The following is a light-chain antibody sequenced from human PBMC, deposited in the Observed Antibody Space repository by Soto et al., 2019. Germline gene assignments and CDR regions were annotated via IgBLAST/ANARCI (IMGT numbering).Light chain of an antibody. CDR3: QHYTSYSEA. J-gene: IGKJ1*01. CDR1: QTISSW. Sequence: DIQKTPVASTLSGKVSDRGTIAHGASQTISSWLAWYQQKPGKAPKLLIYKASTLKSGVPSRCSGSGAGTEFTPTIRRLQPDDFATYYCQHYTSYSEALGQGTKVDIK. CDR2: KAS. V-gene: IGKV1-5*03.